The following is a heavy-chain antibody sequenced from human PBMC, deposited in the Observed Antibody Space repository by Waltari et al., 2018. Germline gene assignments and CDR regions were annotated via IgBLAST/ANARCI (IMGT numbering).Heavy chain of an antibody. J-gene: IGHJ5*02. Sequence: QVEESGGGVVQPGGSLRLSCVASGSPFNNFGMPWVRQAPGKGLEWLAVISSEGIGKYYADSVKGRFTMSRDNSKNMVYLQMNSLRPEETAVYYCAKAGGIYNYPLDPWGQGTLVTVSS. CDR1: GSPFNNFG. D-gene: IGHD1-26*01. CDR2: ISSEGIGK. CDR3: AKAGGIYNYPLDP. V-gene: IGHV3-30*18.